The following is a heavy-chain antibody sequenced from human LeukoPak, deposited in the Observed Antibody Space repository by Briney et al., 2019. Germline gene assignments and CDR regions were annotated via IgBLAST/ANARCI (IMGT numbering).Heavy chain of an antibody. CDR1: GFTFYSYA. CDR3: ASPYMDV. V-gene: IGHV3-23*01. Sequence: GGSLRLSCAASGFTFYSYAMGWVRQSPGKGLEWVSGISGSGGSTYYADSVKGRFTISRDNSKNTLYLQMNSLRAEDTAVYYCASPYMDVWGKGTTVTVSS. J-gene: IGHJ6*03. CDR2: ISGSGGST.